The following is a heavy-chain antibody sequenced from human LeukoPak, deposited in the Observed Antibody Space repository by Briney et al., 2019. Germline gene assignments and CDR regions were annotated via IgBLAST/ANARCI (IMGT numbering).Heavy chain of an antibody. CDR3: ARESVIGYCSGGSCVKWFDP. D-gene: IGHD2-15*01. CDR2: INHSGST. J-gene: IGHJ5*02. V-gene: IGHV4-34*01. Sequence: SETLSLTCAGYGGSFSGYYWSWIRQPPGKGLEWIGEINHSGSTNYNPSLKSRVTISVDTSKNQFSLKLSSVTAADTAVYYCARESVIGYCSGGSCVKWFDPWGQGTLVTVSS. CDR1: GGSFSGYY.